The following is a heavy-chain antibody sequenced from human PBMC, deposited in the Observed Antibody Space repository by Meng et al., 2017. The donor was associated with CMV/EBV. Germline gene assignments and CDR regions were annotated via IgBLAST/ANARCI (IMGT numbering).Heavy chain of an antibody. J-gene: IGHJ5*02. D-gene: IGHD2-2*01. CDR2: IIPIFGTA. CDR3: AREGGIVVVPAAPGWFDP. Sequence: QGQVVQCGAEVKKPGSSVKVSCKASGGTFSSYAISWVRQAPGQGLEWMGGIIPIFGTANYAQKFQGRVTITADESTSTAYMELSSLRSEDTAVYYCAREGGIVVVPAAPGWFDPWGQGTLVTVSS. CDR1: GGTFSSYA. V-gene: IGHV1-69*12.